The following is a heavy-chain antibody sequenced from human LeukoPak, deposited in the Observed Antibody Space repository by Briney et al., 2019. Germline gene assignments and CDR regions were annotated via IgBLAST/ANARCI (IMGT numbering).Heavy chain of an antibody. Sequence: GGSLRLACAASGFTFSNAWMSWVRQAPGKGLEWVGRIKSNTDGGTADYAAPVKDRVTISRDDSKNTLYLQMNSLKTEDTAVYYCTTDPRNGYYFDYWGQGTLATVSS. CDR3: TTDPRNGYYFDY. V-gene: IGHV3-15*01. CDR2: IKSNTDGGTA. CDR1: GFTFSNAW. J-gene: IGHJ4*02. D-gene: IGHD1-1*01.